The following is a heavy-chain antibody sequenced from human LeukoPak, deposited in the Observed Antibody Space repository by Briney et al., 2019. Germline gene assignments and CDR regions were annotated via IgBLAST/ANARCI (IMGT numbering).Heavy chain of an antibody. CDR2: IRSKAYGGTT. J-gene: IGHJ6*04. V-gene: IGHV3-49*04. CDR3: TRGDIVVVPAAMHYYYYGMDV. Sequence: GGSLRLSCAASGFTFDDYAMHWVRQAPGKGLEWVGFIRSKAYGGTTEYAASVKGRFTISRDDSKSIAYLQMNSLKTEDTAVYYCTRGDIVVVPAAMHYYYYGMDVWGKGTTVTVSS. CDR1: GFTFDDYA. D-gene: IGHD2-2*01.